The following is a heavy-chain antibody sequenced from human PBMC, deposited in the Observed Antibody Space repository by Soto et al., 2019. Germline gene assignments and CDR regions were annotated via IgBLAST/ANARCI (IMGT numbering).Heavy chain of an antibody. J-gene: IGHJ3*02. CDR3: ARRAFGSSRSFDI. Sequence: VQLLESGGDLVHPGGSLRLSCAASGFAFSSHPMSWVRQAPERGLEWVSGISDSGGLTYNADSVKGRFTISRDNSKKTLYLQMNSVRAEDTALYYCARRAFGSSRSFDIWGQGTMVTVSS. V-gene: IGHV3-23*01. CDR2: ISDSGGLT. CDR1: GFAFSSHP. D-gene: IGHD6-6*01.